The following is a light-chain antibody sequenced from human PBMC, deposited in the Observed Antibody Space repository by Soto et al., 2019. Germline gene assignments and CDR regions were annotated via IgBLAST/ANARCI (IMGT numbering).Light chain of an antibody. CDR3: QQYGSSPFT. CDR1: QSVSSSY. Sequence: EIVLTQSPGTLSLSPGERATLSSRASQSVSSSYLAWYQQKPGQAPRLLIYGASSRATVIPDRFSGSGSGTDFTLTISRLEPEDFAVYYCQQYGSSPFTFGPGTKVDIK. V-gene: IGKV3-20*01. J-gene: IGKJ3*01. CDR2: GAS.